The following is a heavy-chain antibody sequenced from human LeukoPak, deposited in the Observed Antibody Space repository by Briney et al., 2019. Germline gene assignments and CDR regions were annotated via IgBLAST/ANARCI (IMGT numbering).Heavy chain of an antibody. J-gene: IGHJ4*02. CDR3: AREYYGSGSYTRSLDY. D-gene: IGHD3-10*01. Sequence: GRSLRLSCAASGLTFSSYAMHWVRQAPGKGLEWVAVISYDGSNKYYADSVKGRFTISRDNSKNTLYLQMNSLRAEDTAVYYCAREYYGSGSYTRSLDYWGQGTLVTVSS. V-gene: IGHV3-30*04. CDR2: ISYDGSNK. CDR1: GLTFSSYA.